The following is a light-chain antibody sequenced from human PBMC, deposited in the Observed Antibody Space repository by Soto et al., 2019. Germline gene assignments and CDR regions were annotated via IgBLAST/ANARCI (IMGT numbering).Light chain of an antibody. CDR1: SSNIGNNY. Sequence: QPVLTQPPSVSAAPGQKVTISCSGSSSNIGNNYVSWYQQLPGTAPKLLIYENNKRPSGIPDRFSGSKSGTSATLGITGLQTGDEADYYCGTWDSSLSAVVFGGGTKVTV. J-gene: IGLJ2*01. V-gene: IGLV1-51*02. CDR2: ENN. CDR3: GTWDSSLSAVV.